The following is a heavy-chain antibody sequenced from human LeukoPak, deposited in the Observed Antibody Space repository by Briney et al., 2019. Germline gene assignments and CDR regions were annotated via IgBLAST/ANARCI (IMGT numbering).Heavy chain of an antibody. D-gene: IGHD2-15*01. V-gene: IGHV4-59*08. J-gene: IGHJ5*02. CDR2: IYYRGNT. CDR3: ARHWSHSVAQFGRSFWFDP. Sequence: PSETLSLTCTVSGDSVSIYYWSWIRQPPGKGLEWMGYIYYRGNTNYNPSLKSRVTMAVDTSKNQFSLRLTSVTAADTAVYYCARHWSHSVAQFGRSFWFDPWGRGTLVTVSS. CDR1: GDSVSIYY.